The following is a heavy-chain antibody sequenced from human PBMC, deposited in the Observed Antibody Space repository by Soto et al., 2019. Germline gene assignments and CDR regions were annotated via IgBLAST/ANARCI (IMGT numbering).Heavy chain of an antibody. CDR2: IWYDGSNK. CDR1: GFTFSSYG. V-gene: IGHV3-33*01. J-gene: IGHJ3*02. CDR3: ARDTDIVVVPAAIRGAFDI. D-gene: IGHD2-2*01. Sequence: QVQLVESGGGVVQPGRSLRLSCAASGFTFSSYGMHWVRQAPGKGLEWVAVIWYDGSNKYYADSVKGRFTISRDNSKNTLYLQMNSLRAEETAVYYCARDTDIVVVPAAIRGAFDIGGPGTMVTVSS.